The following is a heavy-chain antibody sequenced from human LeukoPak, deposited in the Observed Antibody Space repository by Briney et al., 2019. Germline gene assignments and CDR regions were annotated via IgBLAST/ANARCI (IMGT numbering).Heavy chain of an antibody. CDR3: ARDTGYTRVTAATPLDF. D-gene: IGHD2-15*01. V-gene: IGHV3-21*01. CDR1: GFTFSSYS. Sequence: GSLRLSCAASGFTFSSYSMNWVRQAPGKGLEWVSSINSSSSYIYYADSVKGRFTISRDNAKNSLFLQMSSLRAEDTAVYYCARDTGYTRVTAATPLDFWGQGTLVTVSS. J-gene: IGHJ4*02. CDR2: INSSSSYI.